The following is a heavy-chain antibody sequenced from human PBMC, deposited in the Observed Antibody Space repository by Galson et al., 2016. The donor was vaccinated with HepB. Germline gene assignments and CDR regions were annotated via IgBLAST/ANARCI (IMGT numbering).Heavy chain of an antibody. CDR2: INAGNGNT. D-gene: IGHD1-26*01. J-gene: IGHJ4*02. V-gene: IGHV1-3*01. CDR1: GYTFTRYT. Sequence: SVKVSCKASGYTFTRYTMHWVRQAPGQRLEWMGWINAGNGNTKYSQKFQGRVTITRDTSASTAYMELSSLESEDTAVYYCENQRVGTLDYWGQGTLVTVSS. CDR3: ENQRVGTLDY.